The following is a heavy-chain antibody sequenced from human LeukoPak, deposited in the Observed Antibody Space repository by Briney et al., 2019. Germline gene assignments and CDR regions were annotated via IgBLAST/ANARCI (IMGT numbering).Heavy chain of an antibody. V-gene: IGHV3-13*01. Sequence: GGSLRRSCAASGFTFSSYAMSWVRQAPGKGLEWVSAIGIRGDTHYSGSVKGRFTISRENAESSLYLQMNSLRAKDTAVYYCARGGIQVSGIDEFDYWGQGTLVTVSS. CDR1: GFTFSSYA. D-gene: IGHD6-19*01. J-gene: IGHJ4*02. CDR3: ARGGIQVSGIDEFDY. CDR2: IGIRGDT.